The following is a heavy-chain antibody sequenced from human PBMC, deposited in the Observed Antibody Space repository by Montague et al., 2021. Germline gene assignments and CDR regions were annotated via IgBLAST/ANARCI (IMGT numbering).Heavy chain of an antibody. CDR2: VSHGGTA. J-gene: IGHJ6*03. CDR3: ARGRDRYYYMDV. Sequence: SQTLSLTCTVSRSLINSYYYCCWLRHPPGELVEFRESVSHGGTAYNNPSLSSRVTTSVDTSNNYFSLRMGSATAADTAMYYCARGRDRYYYMDVWGKGTTVTVSS. CDR1: RSLINSYYY. V-gene: IGHV4-38-2*02.